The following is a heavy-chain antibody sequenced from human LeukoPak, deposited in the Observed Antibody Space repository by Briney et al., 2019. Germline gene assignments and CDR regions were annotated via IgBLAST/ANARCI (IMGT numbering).Heavy chain of an antibody. J-gene: IGHJ4*02. CDR2: IIPIFGIA. V-gene: IGHV1-69*04. CDR3: AKNPDYYDSRPFAY. Sequence: GASVKVSCTASGGTFSSYAISWARQAPGQGLEWMGRIIPIFGIANYAQKFQGRVTITADKSTSTAYMELSSLRSEDTAVYYCAKNPDYYDSRPFAYWGQGTQVSVSS. CDR1: GGTFSSYA. D-gene: IGHD3-22*01.